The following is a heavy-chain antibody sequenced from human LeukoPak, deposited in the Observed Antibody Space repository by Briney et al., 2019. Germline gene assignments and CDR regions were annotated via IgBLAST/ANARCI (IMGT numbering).Heavy chain of an antibody. CDR3: ARVRVWDSSLPFDY. CDR1: GGSISSYY. J-gene: IGHJ4*02. D-gene: IGHD3-22*01. V-gene: IGHV4-59*01. CDR2: IYYSGST. Sequence: SETLPLTCTVSGGSISSYYWSWIRQPPGKGLEWIGYIYYSGSTNYNPSLKSRVTISVDTSKNQFSLKLSSVTAADTAVYYCARVRVWDSSLPFDYWGQGTLVTVSS.